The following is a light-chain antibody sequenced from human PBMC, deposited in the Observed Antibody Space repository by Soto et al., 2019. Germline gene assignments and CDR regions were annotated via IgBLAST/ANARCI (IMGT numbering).Light chain of an antibody. Sequence: SLLTQPPSVSAAPGRTGTISRPGSSSNIGNSFVSWYQQVPGTAPRLLIYDNNERPSGIPDRFSGSKSGTSATLGITGLQTGDEADYYCGAWDGGLSAFVFGTGTKVTVL. CDR3: GAWDGGLSAFV. J-gene: IGLJ1*01. CDR1: SSNIGNSF. CDR2: DNN. V-gene: IGLV1-51*01.